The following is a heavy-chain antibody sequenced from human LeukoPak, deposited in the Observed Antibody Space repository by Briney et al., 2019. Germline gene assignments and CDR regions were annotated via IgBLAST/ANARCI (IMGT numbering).Heavy chain of an antibody. V-gene: IGHV1-69*02. CDR2: IIPILGIA. Sequence: ASVKVSCKASGGTFSSCTISWVRQAPGQGLEWMERIIPILGIANYAQKFQGRVTITADKSTSTAYMELSSLRSEDTAVYYCARALPYYYDSSGYLDYWGQGTLVTVSS. J-gene: IGHJ4*02. CDR1: GGTFSSCT. D-gene: IGHD3-22*01. CDR3: ARALPYYYDSSGYLDY.